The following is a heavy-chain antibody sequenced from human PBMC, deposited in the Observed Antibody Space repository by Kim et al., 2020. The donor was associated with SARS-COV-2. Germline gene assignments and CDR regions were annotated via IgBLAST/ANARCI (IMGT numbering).Heavy chain of an antibody. Sequence: VKGRFTISRDNAKNSLYLKMNSLRAEDTAVYYCARDNKQPASNYYYGMDVWGQGTTVTVSS. CDR3: ARDNKQPASNYYYGMDV. J-gene: IGHJ6*02. D-gene: IGHD2-2*01. V-gene: IGHV3-21*01.